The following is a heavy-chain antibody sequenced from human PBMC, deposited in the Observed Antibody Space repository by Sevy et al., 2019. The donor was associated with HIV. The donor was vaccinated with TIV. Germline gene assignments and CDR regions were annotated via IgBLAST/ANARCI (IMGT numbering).Heavy chain of an antibody. CDR2: FDPEDGET. J-gene: IGHJ4*02. V-gene: IGHV1-24*01. D-gene: IGHD3-22*01. CDR1: GYTLNKLS. Sequence: ASVKVSCKVSGYTLNKLSMRWVRQAPGKGLEWMGSFDPEDGETFYAQKFQGRVTMTEDTSTDTAYMELSSLRSEDTAVYYCAATKDYYESSGPPFDYWGQGTLVTVSS. CDR3: AATKDYYESSGPPFDY.